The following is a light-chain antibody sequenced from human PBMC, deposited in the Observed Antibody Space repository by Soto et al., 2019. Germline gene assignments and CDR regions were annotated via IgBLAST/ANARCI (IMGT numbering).Light chain of an antibody. Sequence: DIQITPSSSHPSASLGDRVTFTCRASQSISVWLAWYQQKAGKAPNLLIYKASRLESGVPSRFSGSGSETEFTLTISGLQPGDSATYYCQQYNSYSPTFGQGTKVDIK. V-gene: IGKV1-5*03. J-gene: IGKJ1*01. CDR3: QQYNSYSPT. CDR1: QSISVW. CDR2: KAS.